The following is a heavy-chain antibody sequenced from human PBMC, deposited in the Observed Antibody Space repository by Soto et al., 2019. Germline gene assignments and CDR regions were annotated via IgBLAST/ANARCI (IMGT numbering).Heavy chain of an antibody. CDR1: GFTFHDFG. J-gene: IGHJ4*02. CDR3: AKAVDITVRGVPPSDY. Sequence: QVQLVESGGGVVQPGRSLRLSCAASGFTFHDFGMHWVRQTPGKGLEWVAVISYDGRNKYYADLVKVLFTISRDNSQNTLYLQMNSRRPEDTAVYFCAKAVDITVRGVPPSDYWGQGTLVTVSS. V-gene: IGHV3-30*18. D-gene: IGHD3-10*01. CDR2: ISYDGRNK.